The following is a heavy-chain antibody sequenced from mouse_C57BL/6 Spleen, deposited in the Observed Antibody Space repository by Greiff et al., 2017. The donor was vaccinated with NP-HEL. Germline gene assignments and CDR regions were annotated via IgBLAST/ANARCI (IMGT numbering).Heavy chain of an antibody. J-gene: IGHJ4*01. CDR1: GYTFTSYW. V-gene: IGHV1-50*01. CDR3: ARGDYDSYYYAMDY. D-gene: IGHD2-4*01. CDR2: IDPSDSYT. Sequence: QVQLQQPGAELVKPGASVKLSCKASGYTFTSYWMQWVKQRPGQGLEWIGEIDPSDSYTNYNQKFKGKATLTVDTSSSPAYMQLSSLTSEDSAVYYCARGDYDSYYYAMDYWGQGTSVTVSS.